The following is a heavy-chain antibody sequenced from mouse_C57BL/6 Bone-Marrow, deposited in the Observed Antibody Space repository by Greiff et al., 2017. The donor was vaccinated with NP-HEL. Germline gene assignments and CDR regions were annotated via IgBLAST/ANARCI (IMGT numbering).Heavy chain of an antibody. J-gene: IGHJ1*03. V-gene: IGHV1-54*01. D-gene: IGHD2-14*01. CDR3: ARPFPYEGCWYFGV. CDR1: GYAFTNYL. Sequence: VQLQQSGAELVRPGPSVKVSCKASGYAFTNYLIEWVKQRPGQGLEWIGVINPGSGGTNYNEKFKGKATLTADKSSSTAYMQLSSLTSEDSAVYSWARPFPYEGCWYFGVWGTGTTVTVSS. CDR2: INPGSGGT.